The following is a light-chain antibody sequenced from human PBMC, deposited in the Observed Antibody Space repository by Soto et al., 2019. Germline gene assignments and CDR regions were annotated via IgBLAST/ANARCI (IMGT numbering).Light chain of an antibody. CDR2: GNS. V-gene: IGLV1-40*01. CDR3: PSYDSSLSDVV. CDR1: SSNIGAGYD. Sequence: QSVLTQPPSVSGAPGQRVTISCTGSSSNIGAGYDVHWYQQLPGTAPKLLIYGNSNRPSGVPDRFSGSKSGTSASLAITGLQAEDEADYCCPSYDSSLSDVVFGGGTKLTVL. J-gene: IGLJ2*01.